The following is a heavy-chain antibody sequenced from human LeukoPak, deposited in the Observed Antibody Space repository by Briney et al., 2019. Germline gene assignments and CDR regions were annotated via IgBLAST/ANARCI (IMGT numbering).Heavy chain of an antibody. Sequence: KPSETLSLTCAVYGGSFSGYYWSWIRQPPGKGLEWIGEINHSGSTNYNPSLKSRVTISVDTSKNQFSLKLSSVTAADTAVYYCARGLRYCSGGSCYGFRGYYYYGMDVWGQGTTVTVSS. CDR1: GGSFSGYY. CDR2: INHSGST. D-gene: IGHD2-15*01. J-gene: IGHJ6*02. CDR3: ARGLRYCSGGSCYGFRGYYYYGMDV. V-gene: IGHV4-34*01.